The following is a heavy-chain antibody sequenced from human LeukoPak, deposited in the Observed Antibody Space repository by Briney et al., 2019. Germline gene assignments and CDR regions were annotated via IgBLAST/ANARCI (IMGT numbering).Heavy chain of an antibody. V-gene: IGHV4-39*01. J-gene: IGHJ3*02. CDR3: ARASDIVVVPAAIGNAFDI. D-gene: IGHD2-2*02. CDR1: GGSISSSSYY. Sequence: SETLSLTCTVSGGSISSSSYYWGWIRQPPGKGLEWIGSIYYSGSTYYNPSLKSRVTISVDTSKNQFSLKLSSVTAADTAVYYCARASDIVVVPAAIGNAFDIWGQGTMVTVSS. CDR2: IYYSGST.